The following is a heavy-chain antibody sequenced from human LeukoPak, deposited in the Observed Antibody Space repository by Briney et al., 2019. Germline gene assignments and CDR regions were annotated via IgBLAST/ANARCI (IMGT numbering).Heavy chain of an antibody. D-gene: IGHD3-22*01. CDR1: GFTFSSYG. CDR3: ASNYITMITKDY. Sequence: GGSLRLSCAASGFTFSSYGMHWVRQAPGKGLEWVAFTRYDGSNKYYADSVKGRFTISRDNSKNTLYLQMNSLRAEDTAVYYCASNYITMITKDYWGQGTLVAVSS. V-gene: IGHV3-30*02. J-gene: IGHJ4*02. CDR2: TRYDGSNK.